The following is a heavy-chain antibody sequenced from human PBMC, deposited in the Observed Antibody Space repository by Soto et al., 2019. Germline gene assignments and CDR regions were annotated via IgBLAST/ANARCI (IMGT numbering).Heavy chain of an antibody. CDR3: AKVPPRSGRGY. Sequence: EVQLLDSGGGLVQPGGSLRLSCAASGFTFSTYTMSWVRQAPGKGLEWVSSITGGGGATYYADSVKGRFTISRDNSRNTLHLQMNSLRAEDTVVYYCAKVPPRSGRGYWGQGTLVTVSS. CDR2: ITGGGGAT. D-gene: IGHD3-10*01. J-gene: IGHJ4*02. V-gene: IGHV3-23*01. CDR1: GFTFSTYT.